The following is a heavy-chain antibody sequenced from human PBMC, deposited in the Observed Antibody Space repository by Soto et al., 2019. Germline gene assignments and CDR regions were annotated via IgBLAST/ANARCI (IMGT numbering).Heavy chain of an antibody. CDR2: ISYDGSNT. J-gene: IGHJ4*02. V-gene: IGHV3-30-3*01. CDR3: AREQGHSITYQLDY. D-gene: IGHD2-2*01. Sequence: GGSLRLSCAASGFTFSTYAMHWVRQAPGKGLEWVSAISYDGSNTYYADSVTGRFTISRDNISSLQMNSLRAEDTAVYYCAREQGHSITYQLDYWGQGTLVTVSS. CDR1: GFTFSTYA.